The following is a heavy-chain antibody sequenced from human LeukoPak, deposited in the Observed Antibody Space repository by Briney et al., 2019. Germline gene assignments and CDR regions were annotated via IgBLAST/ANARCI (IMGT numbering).Heavy chain of an antibody. V-gene: IGHV3-64*04. D-gene: IGHD6-13*01. CDR1: GFSFSTFA. CDR3: AKDTDIAAADLYFDY. CDR2: ISTNGGST. Sequence: PGGSLRLSCSASGFSFSTFAMHWVRQAPGKGLEYVSGISTNGGSTYYADSVKGRFTISRDNSKNTLYLQMNSLRAEDTAVYYCAKDTDIAAADLYFDYWGQGTLVTVSS. J-gene: IGHJ4*02.